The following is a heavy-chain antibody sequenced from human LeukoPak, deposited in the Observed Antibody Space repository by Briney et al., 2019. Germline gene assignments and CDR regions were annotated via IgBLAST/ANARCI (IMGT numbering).Heavy chain of an antibody. CDR3: AKDTGYSSSWAAGY. D-gene: IGHD6-13*01. CDR2: ISGSGGST. CDR1: GFTFSSYA. V-gene: IGHV3-23*01. Sequence: GGSLRLSCAASGFTFSSYAMSWVRQAPGKGLEWVSAISGSGGSTYYADSVKGRFTISRDNSKNTLYLQMNSLRAEDTAVYYCAKDTGYSSSWAAGYWGQGTLVTVSS. J-gene: IGHJ4*02.